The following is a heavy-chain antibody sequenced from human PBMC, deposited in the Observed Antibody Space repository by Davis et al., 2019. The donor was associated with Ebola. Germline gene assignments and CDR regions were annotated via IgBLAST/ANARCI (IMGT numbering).Heavy chain of an antibody. Sequence: SETLSLTCTVSGGSISSGDYYWSWIRQPPGKGLEWIGYIYYSGSTNYNPSLKSRVTISLGTSKNQFSLKLSSVTAADTAIYYCARDRYSTVTTFYGMDVWGQGTTVTVSS. D-gene: IGHD4-11*01. CDR2: IYYSGST. J-gene: IGHJ6*01. V-gene: IGHV4-61*08. CDR1: GGSISSGDYY. CDR3: ARDRYSTVTTFYGMDV.